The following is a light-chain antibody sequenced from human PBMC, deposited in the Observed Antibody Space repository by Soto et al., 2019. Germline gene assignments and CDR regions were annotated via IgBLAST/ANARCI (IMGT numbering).Light chain of an antibody. Sequence: QSVLTQPPSASGSPGQSVTISCTGTSRDVGVYNFVSWYQQHPGKAPRLMIYEVTKRPSGVPDRFSGSKSDNTASLTVSGLQAEDEADYYCSSYAGSNSYVFGTGTKLTVL. CDR2: EVT. J-gene: IGLJ1*01. V-gene: IGLV2-8*01. CDR1: SRDVGVYNF. CDR3: SSYAGSNSYV.